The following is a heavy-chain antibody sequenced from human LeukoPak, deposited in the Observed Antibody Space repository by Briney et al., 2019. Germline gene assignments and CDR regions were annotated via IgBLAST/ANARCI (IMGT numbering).Heavy chain of an antibody. D-gene: IGHD1-26*01. V-gene: IGHV3-23*01. CDR1: RFTFNIYA. J-gene: IGHJ6*03. CDR3: AKWDENFYYMDV. CDR2: ISCGGGGT. Sequence: PGGSLRLSCAASRFTFNIYAMSWVRQAPGEGLEWVSSISCGGGGTFYASSVRGRFAISRYNSKHTVFLQMTGMRVEDTAIYYCAKWDENFYYMDVWGQGTTVTVSS.